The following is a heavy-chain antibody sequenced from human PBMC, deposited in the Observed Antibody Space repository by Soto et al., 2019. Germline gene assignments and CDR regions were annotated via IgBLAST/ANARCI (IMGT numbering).Heavy chain of an antibody. CDR2: ISYDGSNK. V-gene: IGHV3-30*18. CDR3: AKDHSYGYVWHYFDY. Sequence: PGGSLRLSCAASGFTFSSYGMHWVRQAPGKGLEWVAVISYDGSNKYYADSVKGRFTISRDNSKNTLYLQMNSLRAEDTAVYYCAKDHSYGYVWHYFDYWGQGTLVTVSS. CDR1: GFTFSSYG. D-gene: IGHD5-18*01. J-gene: IGHJ4*02.